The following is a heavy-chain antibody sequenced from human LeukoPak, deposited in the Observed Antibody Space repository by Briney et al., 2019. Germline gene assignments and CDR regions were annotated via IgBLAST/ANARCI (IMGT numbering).Heavy chain of an antibody. V-gene: IGHV1-69*13. CDR1: GGTFSSYA. Sequence: ASVKVSCKASGGTFSSYAINWVRQAPGQGLEWMGGIIPIFGTANYAQKFQDRVAITADESKSTAYMELSRLRSEATAIYYCASRLYCSNTRCRNFPFAYWGQGTLVTVSS. CDR2: IIPIFGTA. CDR3: ASRLYCSNTRCRNFPFAY. J-gene: IGHJ4*02. D-gene: IGHD2-2*01.